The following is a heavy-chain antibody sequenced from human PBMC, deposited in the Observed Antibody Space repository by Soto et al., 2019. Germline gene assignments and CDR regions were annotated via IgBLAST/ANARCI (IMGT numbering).Heavy chain of an antibody. Sequence: SETLSLTCTVSGGSISSSSYYWGWIRQPPGKGLEWIGSIYYSGSTYYNPSLKSRVTISVDTSKNQFSLKLSSVTAADTAVYYCARPFYGSGSYSLAWGQGTLVTVSS. J-gene: IGHJ4*02. V-gene: IGHV4-39*01. CDR2: IYYSGST. D-gene: IGHD3-10*01. CDR1: GGSISSSSYY. CDR3: ARPFYGSGSYSLA.